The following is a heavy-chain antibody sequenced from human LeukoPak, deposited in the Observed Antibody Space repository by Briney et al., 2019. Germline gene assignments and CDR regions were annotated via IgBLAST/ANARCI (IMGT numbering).Heavy chain of an antibody. CDR3: ARTYPFSSWYPNWFDP. Sequence: SETLSLTCTVSGGSIISSSYYWGWIRQPPGTGLEWIGSIYYSGSTYYNPSLKSRVTISVDTSKNQFSLKLSSVTAADTAVYYCARTYPFSSWYPNWFDPWGQGTLVTVSS. J-gene: IGHJ5*02. CDR1: GGSIISSSYY. V-gene: IGHV4-39*07. D-gene: IGHD6-13*01. CDR2: IYYSGST.